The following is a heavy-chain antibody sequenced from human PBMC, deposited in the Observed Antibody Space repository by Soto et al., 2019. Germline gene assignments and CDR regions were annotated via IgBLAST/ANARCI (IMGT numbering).Heavy chain of an antibody. CDR3: ARRIGSTSNFDY. J-gene: IGHJ4*02. Sequence: SETLSLTCAVSGGSISSTNTYWGWIRHPPGKGLEWIGNIYYSGTTYYNPSLKSRVTISVDTSRTQLSLRPNSVTAADTAVYYCARRIGSTSNFDYWGQGTLVTVSS. CDR1: GGSISSTNTY. CDR2: IYYSGTT. V-gene: IGHV4-39*01. D-gene: IGHD2-2*01.